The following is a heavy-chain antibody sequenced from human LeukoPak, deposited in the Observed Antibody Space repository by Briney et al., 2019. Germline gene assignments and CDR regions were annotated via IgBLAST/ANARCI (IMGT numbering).Heavy chain of an antibody. Sequence: GESRKISCKVSGYRFTSYWIGWVRQMPGKGLEWMGIIYPGDSDTRDGPSFQGQVTISADKSISTAYLQWSSLRASDTAMYYCARRAAERELLDYWGQGTVVTVSS. D-gene: IGHD1-7*01. CDR1: GYRFTSYW. V-gene: IGHV5-51*01. CDR3: ARRAAERELLDY. J-gene: IGHJ4*02. CDR2: IYPGDSDT.